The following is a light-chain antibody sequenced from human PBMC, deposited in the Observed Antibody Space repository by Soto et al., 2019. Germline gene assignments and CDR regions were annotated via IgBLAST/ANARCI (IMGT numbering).Light chain of an antibody. J-gene: IGLJ1*01. Sequence: QSALTQPASVSGSPGQSITISCTGTSGDVGGYDFVSWYQQHPGKAPKLMIYDVSDRPSGVSNRFSGSKSGNTASLTIFGLQAEDEADYYCSSYTSSSTYVFGSGTKLTVL. CDR3: SSYTSSSTYV. CDR2: DVS. CDR1: SGDVGGYDF. V-gene: IGLV2-14*01.